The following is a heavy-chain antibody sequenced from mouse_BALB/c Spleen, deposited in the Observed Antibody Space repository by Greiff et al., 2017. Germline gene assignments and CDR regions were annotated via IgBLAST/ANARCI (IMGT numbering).Heavy chain of an antibody. V-gene: IGHV5-6-5*01. CDR2: ISSGGST. CDR3: ARGDYGPSFDY. J-gene: IGHJ2*01. D-gene: IGHD1-1*01. CDR1: GFTFSSYA. Sequence: EVHLVESGGGLVKPGGSLKLSCAASGFTFSSYAMSWVRQTPEKRLEWVASISSGGSTYYPDSVKGRFTISRDNARNILYLQMSSLRSEDTAMYYCARGDYGPSFDYWGQGTTLTVSS.